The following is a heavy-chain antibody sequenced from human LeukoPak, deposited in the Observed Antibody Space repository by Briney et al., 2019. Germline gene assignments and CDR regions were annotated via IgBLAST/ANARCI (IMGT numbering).Heavy chain of an antibody. J-gene: IGHJ3*02. CDR3: AKDRSKYYYDSSGSPPDAFDI. D-gene: IGHD3-22*01. Sequence: PGGSLRLSCAASGFTLSSFVMNWVRQAPGKGLEWVSAISGSGGSTYYADSVKGRFTISRDNSKDTLYLQMNSLRAEDTAVYYCAKDRSKYYYDSSGSPPDAFDIWGQGTMVTVSS. CDR2: ISGSGGST. CDR1: GFTLSSFV. V-gene: IGHV3-23*01.